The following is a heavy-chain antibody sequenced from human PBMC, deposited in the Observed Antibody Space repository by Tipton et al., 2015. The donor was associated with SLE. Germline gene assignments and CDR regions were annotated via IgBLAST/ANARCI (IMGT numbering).Heavy chain of an antibody. CDR2: INHSGST. J-gene: IGHJ5*02. CDR1: GGSFSGYY. V-gene: IGHV4-34*01. Sequence: TLSLTCAVYGGSFSGYYWSWIRQPPGKGLEWIGEINHSGSTNYNPFLKSRVTISVDTSKKQFSLKLRSMTAADTAVYYCASLTTSPWGQGTLVTVSS. D-gene: IGHD1-14*01. CDR3: ASLTTSP.